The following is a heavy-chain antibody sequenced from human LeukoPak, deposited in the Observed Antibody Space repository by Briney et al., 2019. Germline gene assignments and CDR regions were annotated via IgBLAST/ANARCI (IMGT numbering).Heavy chain of an antibody. J-gene: IGHJ4*02. D-gene: IGHD3-10*01. CDR2: INSDGSST. CDR3: ARSPTNYYGSGSYYMPPVY. V-gene: IGHV3-74*01. CDR1: GFTFSSYW. Sequence: GGSLRLSCAASGFTFSSYWMHWVRQAPGKGLVWVSRINSDGSSTSYADSVKGRFTISRDNAKNTLYLQMNSLRAEDTAVYYCARSPTNYYGSGSYYMPPVYWGQGTLVTVSS.